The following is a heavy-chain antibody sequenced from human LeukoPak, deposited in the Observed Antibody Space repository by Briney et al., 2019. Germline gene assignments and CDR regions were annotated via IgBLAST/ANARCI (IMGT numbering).Heavy chain of an antibody. CDR1: GFTFNSYG. J-gene: IGHJ3*02. CDR2: ISYDGSNK. D-gene: IGHD3-9*01. Sequence: GSLRLSCAASGFTFNSYGMHWVRQAPGKGLEWVAVISYDGSNKYYADSVKGRFTTSRDNSKNTLYLQMNSLRAEDTAVYYCARGDLRDILRFDIWGQGTMVTVSS. CDR3: ARGDLRDILRFDI. V-gene: IGHV3-30*03.